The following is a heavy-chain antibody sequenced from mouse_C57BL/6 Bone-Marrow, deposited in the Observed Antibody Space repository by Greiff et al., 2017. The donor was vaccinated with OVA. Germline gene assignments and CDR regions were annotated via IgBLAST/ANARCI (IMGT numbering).Heavy chain of an antibody. J-gene: IGHJ4*01. V-gene: IGHV2-9-1*01. Sequence: LVAPSQSLSITCTVSGFSLTSYAISWVRQPPGKGLEWLGVIWTGGGTNYNSALKSRLSISKDNSKSQVFLKMNSLQTDDTARYYCARNDDGYYVSYAMDYWGQGTSVTVSS. CDR3: ARNDDGYYVSYAMDY. D-gene: IGHD2-3*01. CDR1: GFSLTSYA. CDR2: IWTGGGT.